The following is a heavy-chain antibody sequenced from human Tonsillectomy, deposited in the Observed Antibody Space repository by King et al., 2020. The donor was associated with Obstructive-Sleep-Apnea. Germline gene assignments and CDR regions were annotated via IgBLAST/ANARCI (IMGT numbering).Heavy chain of an antibody. CDR2: ISSSSSYI. J-gene: IGHJ4*02. D-gene: IGHD3-10*01. V-gene: IGHV3-21*01. Sequence: QLVQSGGGLVKPGGSLRLSCAASGFTFSSYSMNWVRQAPGKGLEWVSSISSSSSYIYYADSVKGRFTISRDNAKKSLYLQMNSLRAEDTAVYYCARDQWEFPFDFDYWGPGTLVTVSS. CDR1: GFTFSSYS. CDR3: ARDQWEFPFDFDY.